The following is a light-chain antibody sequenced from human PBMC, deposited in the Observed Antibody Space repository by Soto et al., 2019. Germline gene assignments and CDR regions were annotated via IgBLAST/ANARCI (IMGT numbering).Light chain of an antibody. CDR1: SSDVGGYNY. V-gene: IGLV2-11*01. J-gene: IGLJ1*01. CDR2: DVN. Sequence: QSALTQPRSVSGSPGQSVSISCTGTSSDVGGYNYVSWYQQHPGKAPKVMIYDVNKRPSGVPDRFSGSKSGNTASLTISGLQSEDEADYYCCSYAGRYIYVFGTGTKGTVL. CDR3: CSYAGRYIYV.